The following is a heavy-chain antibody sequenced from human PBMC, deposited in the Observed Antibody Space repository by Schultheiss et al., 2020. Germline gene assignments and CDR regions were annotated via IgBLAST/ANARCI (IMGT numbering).Heavy chain of an antibody. V-gene: IGHV4-34*01. D-gene: IGHD2-2*01. Sequence: SQTLSLTCTVSGGSISSYYWSWIRQPPGKGLEWIGEINHSGSTNYNPSLKSRVTISVDTSKNQFSLKLSSVTAADTAVYYCARNIVVVPAALLYMDVWGKGTTVTVSS. CDR1: GGSISSYY. J-gene: IGHJ6*03. CDR3: ARNIVVVPAALLYMDV. CDR2: INHSGST.